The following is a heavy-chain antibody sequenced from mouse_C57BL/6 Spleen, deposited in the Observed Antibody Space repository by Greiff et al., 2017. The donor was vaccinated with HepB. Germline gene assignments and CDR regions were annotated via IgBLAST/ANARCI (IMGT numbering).Heavy chain of an antibody. D-gene: IGHD1-1*01. CDR3: TFYDYGSEGY. V-gene: IGHV14-4*01. J-gene: IGHJ2*01. CDR1: GFNIKDDY. Sequence: EVQLQQSGAELVRPGASVKLSCTASGFNIKDDYMHWVKQRPEQGLEWIGWIDPENGDTEYASKFQGKATITADTSSNTAYLQLSSLTSEDTAVYYCTFYDYGSEGYWGQGTTLTVSS. CDR2: IDPENGDT.